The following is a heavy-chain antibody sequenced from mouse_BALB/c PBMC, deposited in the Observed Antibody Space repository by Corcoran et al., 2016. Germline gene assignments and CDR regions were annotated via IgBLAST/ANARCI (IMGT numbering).Heavy chain of an antibody. CDR2: IDPANGNT. Sequence: EVQLQQSGAELVKPGASVKLSCTASGFNIKDTYMHWVKQRPEQGLEWIGRIDPANGNTKYDPKFQGKATITADTSSNTAYLPLSSLTSEDTAVYYCARWDWYFEVWGAGTTVTVSS. V-gene: IGHV14-3*02. J-gene: IGHJ1*01. CDR1: GFNIKDTY. CDR3: ARWDWYFEV.